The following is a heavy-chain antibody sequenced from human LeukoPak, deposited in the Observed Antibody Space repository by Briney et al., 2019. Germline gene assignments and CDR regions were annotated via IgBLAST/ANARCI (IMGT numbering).Heavy chain of an antibody. CDR3: ARRAGYYYGSGSYSWFDP. V-gene: IGHV4-34*01. J-gene: IGHJ5*02. CDR1: GGSFSGYY. Sequence: SETLSLTCAVYGGSFSGYYWGWIRQPPGKGLEWIGEINHSGSTNYNPSLKSRVTISVDTSKNQFSLKLSSVTAADTAVYYCARRAGYYYGSGSYSWFDPWGQGTLVTVSS. D-gene: IGHD3-10*01. CDR2: INHSGST.